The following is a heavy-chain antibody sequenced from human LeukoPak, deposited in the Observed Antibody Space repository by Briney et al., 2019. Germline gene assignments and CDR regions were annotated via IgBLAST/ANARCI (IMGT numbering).Heavy chain of an antibody. D-gene: IGHD3-16*01. J-gene: IGHJ5*02. CDR2: VSAYNGNT. CDR1: GYTFSNYG. Sequence: ASVKVSCKASGYTFSNYGISWVRQAPGQGLEWLGWVSAYNGNTNYAQKLQGRVPMTTDTSTGIAYMELKSLRSDDTAVYYCARAGGVSFVARWFDPWGQGSLITVSS. CDR3: ARAGGVSFVARWFDP. V-gene: IGHV1-18*01.